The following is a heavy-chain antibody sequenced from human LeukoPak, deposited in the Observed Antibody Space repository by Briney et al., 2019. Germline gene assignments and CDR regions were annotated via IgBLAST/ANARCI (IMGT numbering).Heavy chain of an antibody. CDR2: INHSGST. D-gene: IGHD3-22*01. J-gene: IGHJ3*02. V-gene: IGHV4-34*01. CDR1: GGSFSGYY. Sequence: SETLSLTCAVYGGSFSGYYWSWIRQPPGKGLEWIGEINHSGSTNYNPSLKRRVTISVDTSKKQFSLKLSSVTAADTAVYYCVMGYDSSGYYSYDAFDIWGQGTMVTVSS. CDR3: VMGYDSSGYYSYDAFDI.